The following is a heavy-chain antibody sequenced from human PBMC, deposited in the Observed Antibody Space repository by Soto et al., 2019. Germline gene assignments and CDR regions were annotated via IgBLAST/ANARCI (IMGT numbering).Heavy chain of an antibody. CDR2: IKSETDGGTA. CDR1: GFNLSHPW. Sequence: KAGGSLRLSCAASGFNLSHPWMTWVRQAAGKGLEWVGRIKSETDGGTADYAAPVKGRITISRDDSKNTVYLQMNSLKTEDTAVYYCTTGIYYDLLTGYHGVAYWGQGTLVTVSS. D-gene: IGHD3-9*01. V-gene: IGHV3-15*01. J-gene: IGHJ4*02. CDR3: TTGIYYDLLTGYHGVAY.